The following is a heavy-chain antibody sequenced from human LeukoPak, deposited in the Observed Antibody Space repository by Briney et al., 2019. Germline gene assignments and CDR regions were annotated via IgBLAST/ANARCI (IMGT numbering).Heavy chain of an antibody. J-gene: IGHJ4*02. CDR2: INPNSGGT. V-gene: IGHV1-2*02. D-gene: IGHD2-21*01. CDR3: ARVVGDPYFDY. Sequence: ASVKVSCKASGYTFTSYGISWVRQAPGQGLEWMGWINPNSGGTNYAQKFQGRVTMTRDTSISTAYMELSRLRSDDTAVYYCARVVGDPYFDYWGQGTLVTVSS. CDR1: GYTFTSYG.